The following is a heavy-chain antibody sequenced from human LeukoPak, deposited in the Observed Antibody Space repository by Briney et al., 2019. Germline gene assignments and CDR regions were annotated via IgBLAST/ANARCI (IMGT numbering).Heavy chain of an antibody. CDR3: ARVEVGWGAAAGRDY. Sequence: SQTLSLTCTVSGGSPNNGGYYWSWIRQHPGKGLEWIGYIYYSGSSYYNPSLRSRVTISVDTSKNQFSLKLSSVTAADTAVYYCARVEVGWGAAAGRDYWGQGTLVTVSS. V-gene: IGHV4-30-4*01. J-gene: IGHJ4*02. CDR1: GGSPNNGGYY. D-gene: IGHD6-13*01. CDR2: IYYSGSS.